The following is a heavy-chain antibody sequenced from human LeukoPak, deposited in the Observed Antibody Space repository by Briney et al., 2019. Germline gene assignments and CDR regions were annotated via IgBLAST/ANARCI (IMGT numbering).Heavy chain of an antibody. J-gene: IGHJ4*02. CDR1: GGTFSSYA. CDR3: ASYNSGSYYGVFDY. Sequence: ASVKVSCKASGGTFSSYAISWVRQAPGQGLEWMGGIIPIFGTATYAQKFQGRVTITADESTSTAYMELSSLRSEDTAVYYCASYNSGSYYGVFDYWGQGTLVTVSS. D-gene: IGHD1-26*01. CDR2: IIPIFGTA. V-gene: IGHV1-69*13.